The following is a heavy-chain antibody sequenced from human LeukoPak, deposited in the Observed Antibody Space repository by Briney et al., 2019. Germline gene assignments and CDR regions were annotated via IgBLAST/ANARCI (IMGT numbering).Heavy chain of an antibody. Sequence: PSETLSLTCTVSGGSISSYYWSWIRQPPGKGLEWIGEINHSGSTNYNPSLKSRVTISVDTSKNQFSLKLSSVTAADTAVYYCARGMICSSTSCYPSNYYGMDVWGQGTTVTVSS. CDR1: GGSISSYY. V-gene: IGHV4-34*01. D-gene: IGHD2-2*01. CDR3: ARGMICSSTSCYPSNYYGMDV. CDR2: INHSGST. J-gene: IGHJ6*02.